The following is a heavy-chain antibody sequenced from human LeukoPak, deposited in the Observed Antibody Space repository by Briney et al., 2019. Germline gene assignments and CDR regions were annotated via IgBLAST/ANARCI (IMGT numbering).Heavy chain of an antibody. CDR2: ISAQHGQT. V-gene: IGHV1-18*01. CDR3: AGSLGYCTSNVCYLKY. J-gene: IGHJ4*02. D-gene: IGHD2-8*01. Sequence: ASVTVSYRTSGYSDNFYGITWVRQVGGQGLEGMGWISAQHGQTEYAPNSQDRVTMTTDTYTNRAYMELRSLRSDDTAVYYCAGSLGYCTSNVCYLKYWGQGTLVTVSS. CDR1: GYSDNFYG.